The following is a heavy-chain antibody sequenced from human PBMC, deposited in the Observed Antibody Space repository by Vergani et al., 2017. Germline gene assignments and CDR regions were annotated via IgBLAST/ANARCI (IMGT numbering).Heavy chain of an antibody. CDR2: IHPADSDT. CDR1: GYSFTNYW. D-gene: IGHD3-22*01. V-gene: IGHV5-51*01. J-gene: IGHJ4*02. CDR3: ARLYGRDSSGSKYFDY. Sequence: EVQLVQSGAEVKKPGESLKISCQISGYSFTNYWIGWVRQMPGKGLEWMGIIHPADSDTRYSPSFQGQVTIPVAKSISTAYLQRSSLRASDSAMYYCARLYGRDSSGSKYFDYWGQGTLVTVSS.